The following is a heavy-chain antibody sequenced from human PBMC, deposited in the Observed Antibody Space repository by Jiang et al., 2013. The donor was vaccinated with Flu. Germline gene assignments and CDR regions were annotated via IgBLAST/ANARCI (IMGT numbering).Heavy chain of an antibody. Sequence: GAEVKKPGASVKVSCKASGYTFTGYYMHWVRQAPGQGLEWVGWINPNSGGTRYAQKFQGRVTMTTDTSNSTAYMELSSLRSDDTAVYYCMRDCGSRGADVFDVWGQGTMVTVSS. CDR3: MRDCGSRGADVFDV. CDR2: INPNSGGT. CDR1: GYTFTGYY. D-gene: IGHD3-16*01. V-gene: IGHV1-2*02. J-gene: IGHJ3*01.